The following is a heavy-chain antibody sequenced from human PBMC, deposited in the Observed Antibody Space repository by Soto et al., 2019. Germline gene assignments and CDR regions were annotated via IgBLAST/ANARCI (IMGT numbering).Heavy chain of an antibody. CDR1: GGSISSSSYY. CDR3: ARHPVWQQLVGPGWFDP. Sequence: ASETLSLTCTVSGGSISSSSYYWGWIRQPPGKGLEWIGSIYYSGCTYYNPSLKSRVTISVDTSKNQFSLKLSSVTAADTAVYYCARHPVWQQLVGPGWFDPWGQGTLVTVSS. D-gene: IGHD6-13*01. J-gene: IGHJ5*02. V-gene: IGHV4-39*01. CDR2: IYYSGCT.